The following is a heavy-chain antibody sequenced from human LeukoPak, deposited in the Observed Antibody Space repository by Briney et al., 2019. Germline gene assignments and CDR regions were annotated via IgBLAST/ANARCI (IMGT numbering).Heavy chain of an antibody. CDR2: IYPGDSDT. D-gene: IGHD3-10*01. J-gene: IGHJ6*02. CDR1: GYSFTSYW. Sequence: KTGESLKISCKGSGYSFTSYWIGWVRQMPGKGLEWMGIIYPGDSDTRYSPSFRGQVTISADKSISTAYLQWSSLKASDTAMYYCARPGGSGSYLDYYYGMDVWGQGTTVTVSS. V-gene: IGHV5-51*01. CDR3: ARPGGSGSYLDYYYGMDV.